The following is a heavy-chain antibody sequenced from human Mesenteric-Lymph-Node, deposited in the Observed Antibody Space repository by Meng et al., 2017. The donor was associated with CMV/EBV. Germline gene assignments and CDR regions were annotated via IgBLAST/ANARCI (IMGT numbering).Heavy chain of an antibody. Sequence: ASVKVSCKTSGYSFTNNGITWVRQAPGQGLEWMGWISTYNDNTHYAQEFRDRVTMTTDTSTTTVYMELRGLRSDDSAVYYCARRIALSGPLYYFDFWGQGTLVTVSS. CDR3: ARRIALSGPLYYFDF. D-gene: IGHD6-13*01. J-gene: IGHJ4*02. CDR2: ISTYNDNT. CDR1: GYSFTNNG. V-gene: IGHV1-18*01.